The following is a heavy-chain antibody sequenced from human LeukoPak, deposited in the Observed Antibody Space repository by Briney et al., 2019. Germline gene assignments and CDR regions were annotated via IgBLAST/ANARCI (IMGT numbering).Heavy chain of an antibody. V-gene: IGHV4-31*03. J-gene: IGHJ4*02. CDR3: ARATTVTRCVDY. CDR2: IYYSGST. CDR1: GGSISSGGYY. Sequence: SETLSLTCTVSGGSISSGGYYWSWIRQHPGKGLEWIGYIYYSGSTYYNPSLKSRVTISVDTSKNQFSLKLSSVTAADTAVYYCARATTVTRCVDYWGQGTLVTVSS. D-gene: IGHD4-11*01.